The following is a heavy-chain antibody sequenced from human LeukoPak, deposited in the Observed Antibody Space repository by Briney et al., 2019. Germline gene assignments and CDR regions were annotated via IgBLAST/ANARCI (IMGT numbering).Heavy chain of an antibody. J-gene: IGHJ6*02. Sequence: GESLKISCKGSGYSFTSCWIGWVRQMPGKGLEWMGIIYPGDSDTRYSPSFQGQVTISADKSISTAYLQWSSLKASDTAMYYCARPGTMVRGVHAYGMDVWGQGTTVTVSS. CDR3: ARPGTMVRGVHAYGMDV. CDR1: GYSFTSCW. V-gene: IGHV5-51*01. D-gene: IGHD3-10*01. CDR2: IYPGDSDT.